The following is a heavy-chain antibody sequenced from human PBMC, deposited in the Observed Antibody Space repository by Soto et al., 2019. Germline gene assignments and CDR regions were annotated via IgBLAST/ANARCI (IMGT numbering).Heavy chain of an antibody. V-gene: IGHV4-30-2*01. D-gene: IGHD5-12*01. CDR2: VSQSGRT. CDR3: ARGQSIVAAIDYFDY. Sequence: QPQLQESGSGLVKPSQTLSLTGSVSGAYVSSSGYSWSWSRQPPGKGLECIGYVSQSGRTYGSVTTSYNPSLKSRANISVDRSTNQFSLKLISVTAADTAVYFCARGQSIVAAIDYFDYWGQGSLVTVSS. J-gene: IGHJ4*02. CDR1: GAYVSSSGYS.